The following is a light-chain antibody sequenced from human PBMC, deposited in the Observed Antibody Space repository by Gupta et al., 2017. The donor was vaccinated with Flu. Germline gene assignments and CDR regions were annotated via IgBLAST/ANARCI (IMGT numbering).Light chain of an antibody. CDR3: HQEGSAPRT. V-gene: IGKV3-20*01. Sequence: EIVLTQSPGTLSLSPGDRASLSCKASQRISSDSLAWYQQKPGQAPRLLIYSASKRANGFPDRFSGSGSGTDFTLTISRLEPADFAVYYCHQEGSAPRTFGQGTTVEIK. J-gene: IGKJ1*01. CDR2: SAS. CDR1: QRISSDS.